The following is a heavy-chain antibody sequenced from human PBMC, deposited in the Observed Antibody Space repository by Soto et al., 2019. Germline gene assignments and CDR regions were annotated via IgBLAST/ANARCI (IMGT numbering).Heavy chain of an antibody. CDR1: GFTFSSYE. V-gene: IGHV3-48*03. D-gene: IGHD3-10*01. J-gene: IGHJ6*02. CDR2: ISSSGSTI. CDR3: ARRYYYGSGSSYYSTTVWTS. Sequence: EVQLVESGGGLVQPGGSLRLSCAASGFTFSSYEMNWVRQAPGKGLEWVSYISSSGSTIYYADSVKGRFTISRDNAKNSLYLQMNNLRAEDTAVYYCARRYYYGSGSSYYSTTVWTSGAKGPRSPSP.